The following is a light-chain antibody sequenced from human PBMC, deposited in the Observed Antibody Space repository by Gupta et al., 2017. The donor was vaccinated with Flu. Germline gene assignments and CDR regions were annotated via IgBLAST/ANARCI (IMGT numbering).Light chain of an antibody. J-gene: IGKJ1*01. V-gene: IGKV3-15*01. CDR2: FAS. CDR1: QSVNNN. CDR3: QQYNNWPPWT. Sequence: IVMTQSLATLSVSPGEKGTLSCRATQSVNNNLAWYQQKPGQAPRLLIYFASTRDTGIPARFSGSGSGTEFTLTISSRESEDFAVYYCQQYNNWPPWTFGQGTKVEVK.